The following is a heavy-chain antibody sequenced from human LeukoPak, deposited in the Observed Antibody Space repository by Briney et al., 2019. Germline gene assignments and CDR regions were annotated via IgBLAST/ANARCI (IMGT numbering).Heavy chain of an antibody. D-gene: IGHD2-15*01. CDR1: GFTFSNYA. CDR3: AKDNGDCSGGSCYRGGGFDY. V-gene: IGHV3-23*01. Sequence: GGSLRLSCAASGFTFSNYAMSWVRQAPGKGLEWVSAISGSGGSTYYADSVKGRFTISRDNSKNTLYLQMNSLRAEDTDVYYCAKDNGDCSGGSCYRGGGFDYWGQGTLVTVSS. CDR2: ISGSGGST. J-gene: IGHJ4*02.